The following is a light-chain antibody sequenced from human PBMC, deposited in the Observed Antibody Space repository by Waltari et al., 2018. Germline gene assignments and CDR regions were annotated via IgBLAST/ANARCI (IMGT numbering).Light chain of an antibody. CDR1: SSNIGNNL. J-gene: IGLJ1*01. CDR3: AAWDDSLNGYV. Sequence: QSVLIQPPSVSEAPRQRVTIPCSGSSSNIGNNLVNWYQQHPGEPPQLLAYHDDLLPSGVSDRFSGSKSGTSASLAISGLRSDDDADYYCAAWDDSLNGYVFGTGTRLTVL. CDR2: HDD. V-gene: IGLV1-36*01.